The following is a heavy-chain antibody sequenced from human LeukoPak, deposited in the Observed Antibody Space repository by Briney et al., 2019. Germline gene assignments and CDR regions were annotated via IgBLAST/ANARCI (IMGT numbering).Heavy chain of an antibody. J-gene: IGHJ2*01. V-gene: IGHV4-4*07. CDR1: GDPISSLY. CDR2: IYRSGNT. Sequence: SETLSLTCIVSGDPISSLYWSWVRQPAGKGLEWIGRIYRSGNTNYNPSLKSRVTMSVDTSKNQFSLKLTSVTAADSAVYYCAREGYSSGWDRGYFDLWGRGTLVTV. CDR3: AREGYSSGWDRGYFDL. D-gene: IGHD6-19*01.